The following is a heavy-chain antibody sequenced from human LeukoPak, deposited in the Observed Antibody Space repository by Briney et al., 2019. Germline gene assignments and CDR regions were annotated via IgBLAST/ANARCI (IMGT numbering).Heavy chain of an antibody. V-gene: IGHV3-74*01. CDR2: INSDASRT. CDR1: GFTFSNYL. CDR3: AREARGLRFGDAYYYYGMDV. Sequence: QSGGSLRLSCAASGFTFSNYLMHWVRQVPGKGLVWVSRINSDASRTNYADSVKGRFTISRDNAKNTLYLQMNSLRAEDTAVYYCAREARGLRFGDAYYYYGMDVWGQGTTVTVSS. J-gene: IGHJ6*02. D-gene: IGHD5-12*01.